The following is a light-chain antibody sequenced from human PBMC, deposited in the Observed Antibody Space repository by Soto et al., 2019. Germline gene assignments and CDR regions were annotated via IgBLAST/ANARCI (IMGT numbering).Light chain of an antibody. V-gene: IGLV2-11*01. Sequence: QSVLTQPRSVSGSPGQSVTISCTGTNSDVGGYNYVSWYQQYPGKAPKLMISGVSERPSGVPDRFSGSKSGNTASLTISGLQAEDEADYYCCSYVETDTWVFGGGPKLTVL. CDR2: GVS. CDR3: CSYVETDTWV. J-gene: IGLJ3*02. CDR1: NSDVGGYNY.